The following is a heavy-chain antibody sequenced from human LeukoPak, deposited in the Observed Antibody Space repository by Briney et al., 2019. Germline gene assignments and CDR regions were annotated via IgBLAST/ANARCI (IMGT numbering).Heavy chain of an antibody. D-gene: IGHD3-16*01. Sequence: VASVKVSCQASGYTFTRYYMHGVRPAPGQGLEWMGVINPSGGSTSYAQKFQGRLTMSRDTSTSTVYMELSSLRSEDTAVYYCASGPYVGGYYFDYWGQGTLVTVSS. CDR3: ASGPYVGGYYFDY. J-gene: IGHJ4*02. V-gene: IGHV1-46*03. CDR1: GYTFTRYY. CDR2: INPSGGST.